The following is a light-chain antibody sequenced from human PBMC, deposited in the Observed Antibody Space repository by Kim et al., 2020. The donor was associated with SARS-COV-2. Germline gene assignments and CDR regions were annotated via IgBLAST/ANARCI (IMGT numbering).Light chain of an antibody. Sequence: SVGDRVTITCQASQDISNYLNWYQQKPGKAPKLLIYDASNLETGVPSRFSGSGSGTDFTFTISSLQPEDIATYYCQQYDNLPLLTFGGGTKVEIK. CDR3: QQYDNLPLLT. V-gene: IGKV1-33*01. CDR1: QDISNY. CDR2: DAS. J-gene: IGKJ4*01.